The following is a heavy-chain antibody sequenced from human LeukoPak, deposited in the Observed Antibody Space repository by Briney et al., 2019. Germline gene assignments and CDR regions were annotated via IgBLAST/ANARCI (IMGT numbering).Heavy chain of an antibody. J-gene: IGHJ4*02. CDR1: GFTFSHFV. D-gene: IGHD1-26*01. V-gene: IGHV3-74*01. Sequence: GSLRLSCAASGFTFSHFVMYWFRQAPGKGPVWVSRITSDESSRSYADSVKGRFTISRDNAKNTLYLEMNSLRAEDTAVYYCARGGGSYVDYWGQGTLVTVSS. CDR3: ARGGGSYVDY. CDR2: ITSDESSR.